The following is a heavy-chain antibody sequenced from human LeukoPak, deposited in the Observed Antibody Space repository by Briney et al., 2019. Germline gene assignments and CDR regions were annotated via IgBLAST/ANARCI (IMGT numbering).Heavy chain of an antibody. D-gene: IGHD5-12*01. J-gene: IGHJ4*02. V-gene: IGHV4-30-2*02. CDR1: GASVSTVNYY. CDR3: ARGVGYDSFDY. CDR2: IYHTEST. Sequence: SETLSLTCGVSGASVSTVNYYWNWVRQPPGKGLQWIGNIYHTESTFYNPSLKSRVTISLDRSKNQFSLKLSSVTAADTAVYYCARGVGYDSFDYWGQGTLVTVSS.